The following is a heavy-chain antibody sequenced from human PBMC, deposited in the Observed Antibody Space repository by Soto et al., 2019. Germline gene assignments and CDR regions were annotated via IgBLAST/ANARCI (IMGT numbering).Heavy chain of an antibody. Sequence: GSVKVSCKASGYTFTSYGISWVRQAPGQGVEGVGWISAYNGNTNYAQKLQGRGTMTTDTSTSTASRELRSLRSDDPAVYYCARDWSNVVVVAATPWAWFDPWGQGTLVTVSS. CDR2: ISAYNGNT. D-gene: IGHD2-15*01. J-gene: IGHJ5*02. CDR1: GYTFTSYG. V-gene: IGHV1-18*01. CDR3: ARDWSNVVVVAATPWAWFDP.